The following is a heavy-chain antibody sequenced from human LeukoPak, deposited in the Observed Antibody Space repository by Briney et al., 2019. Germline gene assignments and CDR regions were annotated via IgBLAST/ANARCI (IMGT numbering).Heavy chain of an antibody. Sequence: SETLSLTCAVYGGSFSGYYWSWIRQPPGKGLEWIGEINHSGSTNYNPSLKSRVTISVDTSKNQFSLKLSSVTAADTAVYYCARHGTLKLLWFGDRRRDYMDVWGKGTTVTISS. J-gene: IGHJ6*03. D-gene: IGHD3-10*01. CDR3: ARHGTLKLLWFGDRRRDYMDV. CDR1: GGSFSGYY. CDR2: INHSGST. V-gene: IGHV4-34*01.